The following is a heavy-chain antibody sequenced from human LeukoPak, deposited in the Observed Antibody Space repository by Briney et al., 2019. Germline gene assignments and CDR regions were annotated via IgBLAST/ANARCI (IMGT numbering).Heavy chain of an antibody. CDR2: IKEDGSEE. CDR3: ARDNGDY. V-gene: IGHV3-7*01. CDR1: GFTFSNYW. J-gene: IGHJ4*02. Sequence: PGGSLRLSCAASGFTFSNYWMNWIRQAPGKGLEWVANIKEDGSEEYYVDSVKGRFTISRDNAKNSLYLQMSSLRAEDTAVYYCARDNGDYWGQGTLVTVSS.